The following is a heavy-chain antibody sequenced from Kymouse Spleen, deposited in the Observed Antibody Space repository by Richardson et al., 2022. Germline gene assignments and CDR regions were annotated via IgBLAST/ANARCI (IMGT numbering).Heavy chain of an antibody. CDR2: IIPIFGTA. CDR1: GGTFSSYA. J-gene: IGHJ6*02. D-gene: IGHD2-2*02. V-gene: IGHV1-69*05. CDR3: ARAVVVPAAMRYSSSSGRDYYYYGMDV. Sequence: QVQLVQSGAEVKKPGSSVKVSCKASGGTFSSYAISWVRQAPGQGLEWMGGIIPIFGTANYAQKFQGRVTITTDESTSTAYMELSSLRSEDTAVYYCARAVVVPAAMRYSSSSGRDYYYYGMDVWGQGTTVTVSS.